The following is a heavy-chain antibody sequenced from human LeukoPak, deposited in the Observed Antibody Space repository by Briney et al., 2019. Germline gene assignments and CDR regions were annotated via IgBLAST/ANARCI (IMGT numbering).Heavy chain of an antibody. J-gene: IGHJ6*03. Sequence: PGGSLRLSCAASGFIFSSHGMNWVRQAPGKGLEWVANINQDGSEKNYVDSVKGPFTISRDNAKNSLYLHMNSLRAEDTAVYYCARFPGTYYLDVWGKGTTVTVSS. V-gene: IGHV3-7*01. CDR1: GFIFSSHG. CDR2: INQDGSEK. CDR3: ARFPGTYYLDV.